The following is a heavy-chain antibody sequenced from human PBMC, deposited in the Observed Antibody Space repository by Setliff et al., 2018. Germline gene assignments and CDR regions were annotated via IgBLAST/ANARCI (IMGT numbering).Heavy chain of an antibody. D-gene: IGHD1-26*01. Sequence: QPGGSLRLSCAASGFSFTNFWMAWVRQLPGKGLEWVANIKQDGSENHYVDSVKGRFTISRDTARNSLYLQMNSLRVEDTAVYYCARDRPTRASGAFDIWGQGTMVTVSS. CDR1: GFSFTNFW. J-gene: IGHJ3*02. V-gene: IGHV3-7*01. CDR2: IKQDGSEN. CDR3: ARDRPTRASGAFDI.